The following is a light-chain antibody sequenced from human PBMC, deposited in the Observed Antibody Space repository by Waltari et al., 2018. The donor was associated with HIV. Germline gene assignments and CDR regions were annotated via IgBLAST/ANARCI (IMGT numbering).Light chain of an antibody. Sequence: QSALTQPRSVSGSPGQSVTISCTGTSSDVGDYNYVSWYQQHPGKAPKLMIYDVTKRPSGVPDRFSGSKSGNTASLTISGLQAEDEADYYCCSYAGSYTSYVFGTETKVTVL. J-gene: IGLJ1*01. CDR2: DVT. CDR3: CSYAGSYTSYV. V-gene: IGLV2-11*01. CDR1: SSDVGDYNY.